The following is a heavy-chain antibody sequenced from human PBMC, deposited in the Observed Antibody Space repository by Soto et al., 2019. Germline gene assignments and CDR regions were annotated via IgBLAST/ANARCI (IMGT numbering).Heavy chain of an antibody. CDR1: GFNFSDHY. D-gene: IGHD6-19*01. V-gene: IGHV3-11*06. CDR2: ISGSSRYT. CDR3: ARHTSGWHYYDY. J-gene: IGHJ4*02. Sequence: GSLRLSCAASGFNFSDHYMNWIRQAPGKGLEWVSYISGSSRYTNFADSVKGRFTISRDNAKNSLYLQMNSLRAEDTAVYYCARHTSGWHYYDYWGQGTPVTVS.